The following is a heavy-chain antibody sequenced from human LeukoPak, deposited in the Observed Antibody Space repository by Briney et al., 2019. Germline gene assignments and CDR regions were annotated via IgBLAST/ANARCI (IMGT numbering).Heavy chain of an antibody. D-gene: IGHD3-22*01. V-gene: IGHV3-48*03. J-gene: IGHJ3*02. Sequence: GGSLRLSCAASGFTFSSYAMNWVRQAPGKGLEWVSYIISSGRRIYYADSVRGRFTISRDNAKNSLYLQMNSLRAEDTAVYYCARGKGSGYYSDAFDIWGQGTMVTVSS. CDR2: IISSGRRI. CDR1: GFTFSSYA. CDR3: ARGKGSGYYSDAFDI.